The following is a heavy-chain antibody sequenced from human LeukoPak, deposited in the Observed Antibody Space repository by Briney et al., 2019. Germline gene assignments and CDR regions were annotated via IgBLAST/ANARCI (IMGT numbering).Heavy chain of an antibody. J-gene: IGHJ4*02. CDR2: IRYDGSNK. CDR3: AKDGRDFWSGYPTPYFDY. CDR1: GFTFSSYG. D-gene: IGHD3-3*01. Sequence: GGSLRLSCAASGFTFSSYGMHWVRQAPGKGMEWVAFIRYDGSNKYYADSVKGRFTISGDNSKNTLYLQMNSLRAEDTAVYYCAKDGRDFWSGYPTPYFDYWGQGTLVTVSS. V-gene: IGHV3-30*02.